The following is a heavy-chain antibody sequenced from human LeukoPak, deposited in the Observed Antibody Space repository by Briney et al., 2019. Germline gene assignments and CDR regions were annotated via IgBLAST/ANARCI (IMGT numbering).Heavy chain of an antibody. CDR3: AREDIVVVPAAIRGGYGWFDP. J-gene: IGHJ5*02. Sequence: ASVKVSCKASGYTFTGYYMHWVRQAPGQGLEWMGRINPNSGGTNYAQKFQGRVTMTRDTSISTAYMELSRLRSDDTAVYYCAREDIVVVPAAIRGGYGWFDPWGQGTLVTVSS. CDR2: INPNSGGT. CDR1: GYTFTGYY. D-gene: IGHD2-2*02. V-gene: IGHV1-2*06.